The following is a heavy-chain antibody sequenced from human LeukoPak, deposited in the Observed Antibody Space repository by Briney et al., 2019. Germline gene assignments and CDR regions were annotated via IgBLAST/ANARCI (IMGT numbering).Heavy chain of an antibody. V-gene: IGHV1-69*13. CDR1: GGTFSSYA. J-gene: IGHJ5*02. D-gene: IGHD3-9*01. CDR3: ARADGYDIWTGYRGWFDP. CDR2: IFPIFGTS. Sequence: SVKVSCKASGGTFSSYAISWVRQAPGQGLEWMGGIFPIFGTSNYAQRFQGRVTITADESTSTAYMELSSLRSEDTAVYYCARADGYDIWTGYRGWFDPWGQGTLVTVSS.